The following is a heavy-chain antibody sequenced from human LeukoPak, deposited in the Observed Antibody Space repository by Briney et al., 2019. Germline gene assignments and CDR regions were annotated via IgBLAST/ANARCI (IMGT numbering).Heavy chain of an antibody. V-gene: IGHV3-15*01. D-gene: IGHD6-13*01. Sequence: GGSLRLSCTASGFTFSNAWMSWVRQAPGKGLEWVGRIRTKTDGGTTDYAAPVKGRFTISRDDSKITLYLQMNSLTTEDTAVYYCTTITAAGFNDYWGQGTLVTVSS. J-gene: IGHJ4*02. CDR3: TTITAAGFNDY. CDR2: IRTKTDGGTT. CDR1: GFTFSNAW.